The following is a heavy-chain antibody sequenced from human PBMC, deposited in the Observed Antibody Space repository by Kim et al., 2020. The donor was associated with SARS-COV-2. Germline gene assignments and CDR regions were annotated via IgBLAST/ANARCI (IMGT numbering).Heavy chain of an antibody. CDR2: IDHTGAI. V-gene: IGHV4-34*01. Sequence: SETLSLRCAXYVGSFSGYHWNWIRQPPGRGLEWIGEIDHTGAINYNPSPKGRAAISADRSRNQIPRQLTSVTAADTAVFFCARGGAGVVPSTILGLGPHFDYYAMDVWGQGTTVTVSS. CDR3: ARGGAGVVPSTILGLGPHFDYYAMDV. CDR1: VGSFSGYH. J-gene: IGHJ6*02. D-gene: IGHD2-2*01.